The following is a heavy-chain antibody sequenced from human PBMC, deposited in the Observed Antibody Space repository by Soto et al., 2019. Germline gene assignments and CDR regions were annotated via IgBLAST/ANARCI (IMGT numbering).Heavy chain of an antibody. Sequence: GESLKISCKGSGYSFTSYWISWVRQMPGKGLEWMGRIDPSDSYTNYSPSFQGHVTISADKSISTAYLQWSSLKASDTAMYYCASPTAMATPYYYYGMDVWGQGTTVTVSS. D-gene: IGHD5-18*01. J-gene: IGHJ6*02. CDR2: IDPSDSYT. V-gene: IGHV5-10-1*01. CDR3: ASPTAMATPYYYYGMDV. CDR1: GYSFTSYW.